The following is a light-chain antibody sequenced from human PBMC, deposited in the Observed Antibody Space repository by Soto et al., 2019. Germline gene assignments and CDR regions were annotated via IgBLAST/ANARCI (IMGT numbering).Light chain of an antibody. Sequence: DVQMTQSPSTLSASIGDRITITCRASQSISSWLAWYPQKPGKAPKLLIYKASSLEGGVPSRFSGRGSGTEFTLPISILQPDEFATYFWKQYETYSTFGQGTKEEIK. V-gene: IGKV1-5*03. J-gene: IGKJ1*01. CDR1: QSISSW. CDR2: KAS. CDR3: KQYETYST.